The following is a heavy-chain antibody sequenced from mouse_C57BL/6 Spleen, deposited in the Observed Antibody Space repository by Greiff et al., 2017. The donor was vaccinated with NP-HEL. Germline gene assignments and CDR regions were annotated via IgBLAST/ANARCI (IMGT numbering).Heavy chain of an antibody. V-gene: IGHV2-5*01. CDR2: IWRGGST. J-gene: IGHJ4*01. CDR1: GFSLTSYG. D-gene: IGHD2-2*01. Sequence: VKLMESGPGLVQPSQCLSITCTVSGFSLTSYGVHWVRQSPGKGLEWLGVIWRGGSTDYNAAFMSRLSITKDNSKSQVFFKMNSLQADDTAIYYCAKKRGYEYAMDYWGQGTSVTVSS. CDR3: AKKRGYEYAMDY.